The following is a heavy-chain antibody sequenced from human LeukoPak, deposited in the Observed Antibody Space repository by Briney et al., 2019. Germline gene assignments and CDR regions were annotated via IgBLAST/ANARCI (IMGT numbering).Heavy chain of an antibody. J-gene: IGHJ3*02. CDR2: IIPILGIA. CDR1: GGTFSSYT. V-gene: IGHV1-69*02. Sequence: ASVKVSCKASGGTFSSYTINGVRQAPGQGLEWMGRIIPILGIANYAQKFQGRVTITADKSTSTAYMELSSLRSEDTAVYYCASPGVGYGDYEGAFDIWGQGTMVTVSS. D-gene: IGHD4-17*01. CDR3: ASPGVGYGDYEGAFDI.